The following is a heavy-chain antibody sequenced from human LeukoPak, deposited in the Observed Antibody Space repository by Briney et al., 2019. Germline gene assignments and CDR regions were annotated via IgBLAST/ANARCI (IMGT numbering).Heavy chain of an antibody. Sequence: GGSLRLSCAASGFTFSSYAMSWVRQAPGKGLEWVSVIYSGGSTYYADSVKGRFTISRDNSKNTLYLQMNSLRAEDTAVYYCARGVVVPAAMGYYYMDVWGKGTTVTVSS. D-gene: IGHD2-2*01. V-gene: IGHV3-53*01. J-gene: IGHJ6*03. CDR2: IYSGGST. CDR3: ARGVVVPAAMGYYYMDV. CDR1: GFTFSSYA.